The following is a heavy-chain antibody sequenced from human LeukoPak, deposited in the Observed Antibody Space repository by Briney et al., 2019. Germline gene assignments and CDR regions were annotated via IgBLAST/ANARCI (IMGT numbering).Heavy chain of an antibody. V-gene: IGHV3-33*01. CDR1: GFTFSSYG. J-gene: IGHJ4*02. CDR3: AREGPRGNSQFDY. CDR2: IWYDGSNK. D-gene: IGHD2/OR15-2a*01. Sequence: GGSLRLSCAASGFTFSSYGMHWVRQAPGKGLEWVALIWYDGSNKYYTDSVEGRLTISRDNSKNTLYLQMNSLRAEDTAVYYCAREGPRGNSQFDYWGQGTLVTVSS.